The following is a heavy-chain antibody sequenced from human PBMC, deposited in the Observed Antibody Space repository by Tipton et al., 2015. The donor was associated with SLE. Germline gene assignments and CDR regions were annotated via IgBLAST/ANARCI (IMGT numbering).Heavy chain of an antibody. CDR2: ISESGDAK. Sequence: SLRLSCAASGFTFSDYYMSWVRQAPGKGLEWVSVISESGDAKYYADSVKGRFTISRDNSKNTLYLQMNSLRAEDTAVYYCAKVRSSSPGFDYWGQGTLVTVSS. CDR1: GFTFSDYY. V-gene: IGHV3-23*01. D-gene: IGHD6-6*01. CDR3: AKVRSSSPGFDY. J-gene: IGHJ4*02.